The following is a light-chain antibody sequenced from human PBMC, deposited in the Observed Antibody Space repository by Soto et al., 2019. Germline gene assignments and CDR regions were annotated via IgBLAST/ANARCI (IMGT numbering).Light chain of an antibody. Sequence: QSVLTQPPSASGTPGQRVTISCSGSSSNIGSNTVNWYQQLPGTAPKLLIYSNNQRPSGVPDRFSGSKSGTSASLAISGLQSEDEADYYCAAWDDSPSDVFGTGTKLTVL. CDR1: SSNIGSNT. CDR2: SNN. CDR3: AAWDDSPSDV. J-gene: IGLJ1*01. V-gene: IGLV1-44*01.